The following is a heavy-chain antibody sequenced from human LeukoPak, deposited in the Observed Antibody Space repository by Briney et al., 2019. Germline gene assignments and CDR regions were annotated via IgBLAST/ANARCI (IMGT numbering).Heavy chain of an antibody. V-gene: IGHV3-23*01. D-gene: IGHD3-22*01. CDR2: IGASGGST. J-gene: IGHJ4*02. CDR3: ANDNYYDTSGGFFAY. Sequence: GGSLRLSCRTSGFMFDNYAMSWVRQAPGKGLEWVSGIGASGGSTYYSDSVKGRFTTSRDNSKNTLFLQINSLRAEDTAVYYYANDNYYDTSGGFFAYWGQGTLVSVSS. CDR1: GFMFDNYA.